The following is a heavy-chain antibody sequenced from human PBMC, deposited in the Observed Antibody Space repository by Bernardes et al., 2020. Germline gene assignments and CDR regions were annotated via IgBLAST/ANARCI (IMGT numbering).Heavy chain of an antibody. V-gene: IGHV4-34*01. D-gene: IGHD2-2*01. CDR2: INHSGST. J-gene: IGHJ5*02. CDR3: ARGTSDIVVVPAATLAAYNWFDP. CDR1: GGSFSGYY. Sequence: SQSLSPTCAVYGGSFSGYYWSWIRQPPGMGLDWIGEINHSGSTNYNPSLKSRVTISVDTSKNQFSLKLSSVTAADTAVYYCARGTSDIVVVPAATLAAYNWFDPWGQGTLVTVSS.